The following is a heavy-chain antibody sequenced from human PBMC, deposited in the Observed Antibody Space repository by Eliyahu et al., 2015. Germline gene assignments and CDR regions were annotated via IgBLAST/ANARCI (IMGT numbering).Heavy chain of an antibody. CDR2: IFYSEGA. D-gene: IGHD5-24*01. CDR3: ARQQIGDGYNPPDY. J-gene: IGHJ4*02. V-gene: IGHV4-61*01. CDR1: GGSVXXGSYY. Sequence: QVQLQESGPGLVKPSETLSLTCTVSGGSVXXGSYYWSWFRQPPGKGLEWLGHIFYSEGAKYNPSLKRRLTMSVDTSMNLLSLKLSSVTAADTALYYCARQQIGDGYNPPDYWGQGALVTVSS.